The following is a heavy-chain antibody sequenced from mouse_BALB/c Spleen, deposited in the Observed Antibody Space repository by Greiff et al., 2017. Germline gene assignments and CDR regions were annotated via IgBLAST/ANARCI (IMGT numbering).Heavy chain of an antibody. D-gene: IGHD2-2*01. Sequence: LVAPSQSLSITCTVSGFSLTSYGVHWVRQPPGKGLEWLVVIWSDGSTTYNSALKSRLSISKDNSKSQVFLKMNSLQTDDTAMYYCARHVRLRGYYYAMDYWGQGTSVTVSS. CDR2: IWSDGST. CDR1: GFSLTSYG. J-gene: IGHJ4*01. V-gene: IGHV2-6-2*01. CDR3: ARHVRLRGYYYAMDY.